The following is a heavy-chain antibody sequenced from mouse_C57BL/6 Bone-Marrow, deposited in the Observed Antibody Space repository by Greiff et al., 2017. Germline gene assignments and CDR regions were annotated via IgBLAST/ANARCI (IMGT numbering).Heavy chain of an antibody. CDR1: GYTFTSYG. V-gene: IGHV1-81*01. J-gene: IGHJ2*01. D-gene: IGHD1-3*01. CDR2: IYPRSGNT. Sequence: QVQLQQSGAELARPGASVKLSCKASGYTFTSYGISWVKQRTGQGLEWIGEIYPRSGNTYYNEKFKGKATLTADKSSSTAYMELRSLTSEDSAVYFCARSAVSGFYFDYWGQGPTLTVSS. CDR3: ARSAVSGFYFDY.